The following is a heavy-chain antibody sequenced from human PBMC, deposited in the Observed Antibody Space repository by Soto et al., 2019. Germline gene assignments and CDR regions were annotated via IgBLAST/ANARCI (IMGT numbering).Heavy chain of an antibody. J-gene: IGHJ6*02. CDR2: IRSKANSYAT. D-gene: IGHD6-13*01. V-gene: IGHV3-73*01. CDR3: RAAANYGMDV. Sequence: GGSVRLSCAASGFTFSGSAMHWVRQASGKGLEWVGRIRSKANSYATAYAASVKGRFTISRDDSKNTAYLQMNSLKTEDTAVYYCRAAANYGMDVWGQGTTVTVS. CDR1: GFTFSGSA.